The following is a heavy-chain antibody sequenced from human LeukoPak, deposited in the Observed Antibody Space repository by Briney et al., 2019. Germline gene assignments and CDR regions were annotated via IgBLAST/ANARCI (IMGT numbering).Heavy chain of an antibody. CDR3: ARGDGYNDAEYLQH. CDR1: GFTFSCYG. Sequence: PGRSLRLSCAASGFTFSCYGMHWLRQAPGKGLAWVAVIWYDGSNKYYGDSVKGRFTISRDNSKKTLYLQMNSLRVEDTAVYYCARGDGYNDAEYLQHWGQGTLVTVS. CDR2: IWYDGSNK. D-gene: IGHD5-24*01. J-gene: IGHJ1*01. V-gene: IGHV3-33*01.